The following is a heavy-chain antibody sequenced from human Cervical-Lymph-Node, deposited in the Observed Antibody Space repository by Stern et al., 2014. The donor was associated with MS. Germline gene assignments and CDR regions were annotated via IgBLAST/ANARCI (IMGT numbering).Heavy chain of an antibody. V-gene: IGHV1-2*02. D-gene: IGHD2-2*01. CDR3: ARPGFCSSTSCQRYFQH. CDR1: GYTFTDYF. J-gene: IGHJ1*01. Sequence: VQLVQSGAEVKKPGASVKVSCKASGYTFTDYFLHWVRQAPGQGLEWMGWINPHIRCTNEAQKLQGRFTMTSETSISTAYMELSSLRSDDTAVYYCARPGFCSSTSCQRYFQHWGQGTLVTVSS. CDR2: INPHIRCT.